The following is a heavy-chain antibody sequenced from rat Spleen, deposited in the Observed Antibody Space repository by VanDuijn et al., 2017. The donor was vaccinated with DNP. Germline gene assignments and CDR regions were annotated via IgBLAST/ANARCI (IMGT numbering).Heavy chain of an antibody. V-gene: IGHV5S10*01. D-gene: IGHD1-9*01. J-gene: IGHJ2*01. CDR2: IVYDGSGS. CDR1: GITFSDYS. CDR3: TTPLGITGGY. Sequence: EEQLMESGGGLVQPGRSLKLSCEASGITFSDYSMAWVRQAPKKGLEWVATIVYDGSGSYYGDSVMGRFIISRDNAKNTLYLQMDSLRSEDTATYFCTTPLGITGGYWGQGVMVTVSS.